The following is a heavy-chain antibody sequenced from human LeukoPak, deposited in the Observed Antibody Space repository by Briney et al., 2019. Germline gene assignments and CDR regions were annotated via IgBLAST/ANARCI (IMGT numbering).Heavy chain of an antibody. V-gene: IGHV7-4-1*02. D-gene: IGHD6-19*01. CDR1: GYTFTSYA. CDR2: INTNTGNP. Sequence: ASVKVSCKASGYTFTSYAMNWVRQASGQGLEWMGWINTNTGNPTYAQGFTGRFVFSLDTSVSTAYMQISSLKAEDTAVYYCAREPAVAGTYFDYWGQGTLVTVSS. CDR3: AREPAVAGTYFDY. J-gene: IGHJ4*02.